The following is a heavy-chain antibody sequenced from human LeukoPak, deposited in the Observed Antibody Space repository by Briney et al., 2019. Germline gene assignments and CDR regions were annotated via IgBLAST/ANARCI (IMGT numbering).Heavy chain of an antibody. CDR1: GYTFTSYY. CDR3: ARAHPLVDTAMVGDY. J-gene: IGHJ4*02. Sequence: ASVKVSCKASGYTFTSYYMHWVRQAPGQGLEWMGIINPSGGSTSYAQKFQGRVTMTRDMSTSTVYMELSSLRSEDTAVYYCARAHPLVDTAMVGDYWGQGTLVTVSS. V-gene: IGHV1-46*01. D-gene: IGHD5-18*01. CDR2: INPSGGST.